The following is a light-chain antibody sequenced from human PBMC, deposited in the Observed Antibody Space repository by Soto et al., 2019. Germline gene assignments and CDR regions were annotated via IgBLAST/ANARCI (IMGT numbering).Light chain of an antibody. V-gene: IGKV3-20*01. Sequence: VWTQSPGTLSLSPGERATLSCRASQSVSSSYLGWYQQKPGQAPRLLIYGASSRATGIPDRFSGSGSGTDFTLTISRLEPEDFAVYYCQQYGSSPWTFGQGTKV. CDR1: QSVSSSY. J-gene: IGKJ1*01. CDR2: GAS. CDR3: QQYGSSPWT.